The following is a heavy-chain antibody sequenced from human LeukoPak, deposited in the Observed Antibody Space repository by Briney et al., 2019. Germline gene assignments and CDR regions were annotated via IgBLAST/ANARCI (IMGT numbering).Heavy chain of an antibody. CDR1: GFTFSGYA. CDR2: IDGTGSSA. V-gene: IGHV3-23*01. CDR3: AKDPVGATLRYLDY. J-gene: IGHJ4*02. Sequence: GGSLRLSCAGSGFTFSGYAMSWVRQAPGKGLEWVSAIDGTGSSAYYADSVKGRFTISRDNSKNTLYLQMNSLRAEDTAVYYCAKDPVGATLRYLDYWGQGTLVIVSS. D-gene: IGHD1-26*01.